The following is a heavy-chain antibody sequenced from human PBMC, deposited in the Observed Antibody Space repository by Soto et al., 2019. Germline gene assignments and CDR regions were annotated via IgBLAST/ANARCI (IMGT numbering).Heavy chain of an antibody. CDR1: GFTFSTYW. J-gene: IGHJ4*02. CDR3: ARDKRDLRFLEWSYYFDY. Sequence: PGGSLRLSCEASGFTFSTYWMHWVRQAPGKGLVWVSRINSDGSSTSYADSVKGRFTISRDNAKNTLYLQMNSLRAEDTAVYYCARDKRDLRFLEWSYYFDYWGQGT. D-gene: IGHD3-3*01. V-gene: IGHV3-74*01. CDR2: INSDGSST.